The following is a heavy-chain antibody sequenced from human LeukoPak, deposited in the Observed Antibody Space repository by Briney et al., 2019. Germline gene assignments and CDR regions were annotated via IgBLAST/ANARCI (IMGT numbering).Heavy chain of an antibody. CDR1: VYSFTSYW. CDR2: IYPGDSDT. D-gene: IGHD5-18*01. J-gene: IGHJ4*02. Sequence: GESLKISWKDSVYSFTSYWIGWVRQMPGKGLEWMGIIYPGDSDTRYSPSFQGQVTISADKSINTAYLQWSSLKASDTAIYYCARRGEAMDPFDYWGQGTLVTVSS. V-gene: IGHV5-51*01. CDR3: ARRGEAMDPFDY.